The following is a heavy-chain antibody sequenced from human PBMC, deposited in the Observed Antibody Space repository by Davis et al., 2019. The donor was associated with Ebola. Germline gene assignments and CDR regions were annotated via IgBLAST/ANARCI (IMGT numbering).Heavy chain of an antibody. D-gene: IGHD6-19*01. CDR3: ARVDSSGQNWFDP. J-gene: IGHJ5*02. Sequence: GSLRLSCAASGFTFSSYEMNWVRQAPGKGLEWIGSIYYSGSTYYNPSLKSRVTISVDTSKNQFSLKLSSVTAADTAVYYCARVDSSGQNWFDPWGQGTLVTVSS. CDR1: GFTFSSYE. V-gene: IGHV4-39*07. CDR2: IYYSGST.